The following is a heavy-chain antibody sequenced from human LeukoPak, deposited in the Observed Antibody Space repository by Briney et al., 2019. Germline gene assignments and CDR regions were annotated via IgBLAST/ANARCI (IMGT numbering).Heavy chain of an antibody. Sequence: GGSLRLSCAASGFTFSSYSMNWVRQAPGKGLEWVSYISSSSSTIYYADSVKGRFTISRDNAKNSLYLRMNSLRAEDTAVYYCARLLVYNSGGEAFDYWGPGTLVTVSS. CDR3: ARLLVYNSGGEAFDY. V-gene: IGHV3-48*01. CDR1: GFTFSSYS. D-gene: IGHD3-10*01. CDR2: ISSSSSTI. J-gene: IGHJ4*02.